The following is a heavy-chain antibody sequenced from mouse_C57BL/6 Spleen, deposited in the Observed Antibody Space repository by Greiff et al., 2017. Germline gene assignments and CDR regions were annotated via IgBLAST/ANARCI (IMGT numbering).Heavy chain of an antibody. CDR2: INPSTGGT. CDR1: GYSFTGYY. J-gene: IGHJ1*03. D-gene: IGHD2-5*01. V-gene: IGHV1-42*01. CDR3: ARRDDSNYVGYFDV. Sequence: EVQLQQSGPELVKPGASVKISCKASGYSFTGYYMNWVKQSPETSLEWIGEINPSTGGTTYNQKFKAKATLTVDKSSSTAYMQLKSLTSEDSAVYYCARRDDSNYVGYFDVWGTGTTVTVSS.